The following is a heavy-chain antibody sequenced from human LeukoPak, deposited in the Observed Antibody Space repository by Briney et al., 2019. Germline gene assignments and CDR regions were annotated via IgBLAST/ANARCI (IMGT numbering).Heavy chain of an antibody. V-gene: IGHV5-51*01. J-gene: IGHJ4*02. CDR2: IYPGDSDT. D-gene: IGHD3-22*01. CDR3: ARHGPNYYYDSSGDY. Sequence: GESLKISCKGSGYSFTSYWIGWVRQMPGEGLEWMGIIYPGDSDTRYSPSFQGQVTISADKSISTAYLQWSSLKASDTAMYYCARHGPNYYYDSSGDYWGQGTLVTVSS. CDR1: GYSFTSYW.